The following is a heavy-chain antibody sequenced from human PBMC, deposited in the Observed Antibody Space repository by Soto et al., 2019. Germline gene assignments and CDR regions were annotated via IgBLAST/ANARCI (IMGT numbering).Heavy chain of an antibody. V-gene: IGHV4-34*01. J-gene: IGHJ3*02. CDR3: AKMTTVTTRGAFDI. CDR2: INHSGST. CDR1: GYSISSGYY. Sequence: PSETLSLTCAVSGYSISSGYYWSWIRQPPGKGLEWIGEINHSGSTNYNPSLKSRATISVDTSKNQFSLKLSSVTAADTAVYYCAKMTTVTTRGAFDIWGQGTMVTVSS. D-gene: IGHD4-17*01.